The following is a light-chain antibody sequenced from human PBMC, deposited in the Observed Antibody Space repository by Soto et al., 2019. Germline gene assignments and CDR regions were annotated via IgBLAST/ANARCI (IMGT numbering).Light chain of an antibody. CDR2: GAS. CDR1: QSVSSN. CDR3: HQYKTWSSMYT. V-gene: IGKV3-15*01. J-gene: IGKJ2*01. Sequence: EIVVTQSPATLSVSPGDRATLSCRASQSVSSNLAWYQQKPGQAPRLLIYGASIRATGVPARFSGSGSGTDFTLTISSLQSEDFEVYSCHQYKTWSSMYTFGQGTKLEIK.